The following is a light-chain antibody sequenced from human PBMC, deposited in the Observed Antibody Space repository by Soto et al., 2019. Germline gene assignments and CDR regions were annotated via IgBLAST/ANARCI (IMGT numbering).Light chain of an antibody. CDR3: QHYNSYSEA. CDR2: KAS. V-gene: IGKV1-5*03. CDR1: QSITTW. Sequence: DMQMTQSPSTVSAYVGDSVTITFRASQSITTWLAWYQQKPGKAPKLLIYKASTLKSGVPSRFSGSGSGTEFTLTISSLQPDDFATYYCQHYNSYSEAFGQGTKVDI. J-gene: IGKJ1*01.